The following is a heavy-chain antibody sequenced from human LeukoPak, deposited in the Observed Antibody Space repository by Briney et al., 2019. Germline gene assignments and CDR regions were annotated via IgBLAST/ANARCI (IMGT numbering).Heavy chain of an antibody. J-gene: IGHJ5*02. CDR2: ISGSGGST. CDR1: GFTFSSYA. D-gene: IGHD1-26*01. CDR3: AKGLSGSYYRWFDP. Sequence: GGSLRLSCAASGFTFSSYAMSWVRQAPGKGLEWVSGISGSGGSTYYADSVKGRFTISRDNSKNTLYLQMNSLRAEDTAVYYCAKGLSGSYYRWFDPWGQGTLVTVSS. V-gene: IGHV3-23*01.